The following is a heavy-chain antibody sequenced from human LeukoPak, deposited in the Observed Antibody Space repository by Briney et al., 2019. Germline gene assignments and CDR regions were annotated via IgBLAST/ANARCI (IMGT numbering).Heavy chain of an antibody. CDR3: ARVRGSYGSGSLCYYYGMDV. CDR1: GYTFTSYG. D-gene: IGHD3-10*01. Sequence: GASVKVSCKASGYTFTSYGISWVRQAPGQGLEWMGWISAYNGNTNYAQKLQGRVTMTTDTSTSTAYMELRSLRSDDTAVYYCARVRGSYGSGSLCYYYGMDVWGQGTTVTVSS. CDR2: ISAYNGNT. J-gene: IGHJ6*02. V-gene: IGHV1-18*01.